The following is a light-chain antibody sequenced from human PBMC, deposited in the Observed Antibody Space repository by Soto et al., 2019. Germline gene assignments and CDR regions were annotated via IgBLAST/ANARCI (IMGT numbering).Light chain of an antibody. J-gene: IGKJ1*01. V-gene: IGKV1-5*01. Sequence: DIQMTQSPSTLSASVGDRVTITCRASQSISIWLAWYQQKPGKAPNILIYDASTLVSGVPSRFSGSGSGTGFTLTISSVQPDDFGTCHCQQYNNYFSWTFGQGTKVEIK. CDR3: QQYNNYFSWT. CDR2: DAS. CDR1: QSISIW.